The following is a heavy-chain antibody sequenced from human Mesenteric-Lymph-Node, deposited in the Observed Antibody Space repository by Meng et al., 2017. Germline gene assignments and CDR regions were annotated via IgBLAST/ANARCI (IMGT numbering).Heavy chain of an antibody. Sequence: GESLKISCAASGFTFSSYWMSWVRQAPGKGLEWVSYMTASGSSIYYADSVKGRFTISRDNAKNSLYLQMNSLRAEDTAVYYCAVSSYDSSGYTFDYWGQGTLVTVSS. D-gene: IGHD3-22*01. CDR2: MTASGSSI. J-gene: IGHJ4*02. CDR1: GFTFSSYW. V-gene: IGHV3-48*04. CDR3: AVSSYDSSGYTFDY.